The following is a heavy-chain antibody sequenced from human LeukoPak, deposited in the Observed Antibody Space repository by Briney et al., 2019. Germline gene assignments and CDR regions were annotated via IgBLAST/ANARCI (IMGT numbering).Heavy chain of an antibody. CDR2: IIPIFGTA. CDR3: AAVDIVLMVYAITFFDY. V-gene: IGHV1-69*13. Sequence: GASVKVSCEASGGTFSSYAISWVRQAPGQGLEWMGGIIPIFGTANYAQKFQGRVTITADESTSTAYMELSSLRSEDTAVYYCAAVDIVLMVYAITFFDYWGQGTLVTVSS. J-gene: IGHJ4*02. CDR1: GGTFSSYA. D-gene: IGHD2-8*01.